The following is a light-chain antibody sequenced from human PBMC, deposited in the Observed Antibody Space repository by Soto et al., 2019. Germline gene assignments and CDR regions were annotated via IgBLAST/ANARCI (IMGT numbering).Light chain of an antibody. CDR3: HPYNNWPRT. CDR1: QCVSSN. J-gene: IGKJ1*01. CDR2: GAS. Sequence: EIVMTQSPATLSVSPGVRATLSCRASQCVSSNLSWYKQKPGRAPRPLIYGASTRATGIPARFSGSGSGTEITFSISSRQTEDFAVYYSHPYNNWPRTFGRGTKVDIK. V-gene: IGKV3-15*01.